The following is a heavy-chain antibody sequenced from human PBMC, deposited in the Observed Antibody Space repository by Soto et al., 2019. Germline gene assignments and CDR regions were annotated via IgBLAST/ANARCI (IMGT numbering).Heavy chain of an antibody. CDR3: ARATENYDYIWGSYRYGDDAFDI. CDR1: GFTFSSYW. J-gene: IGHJ3*02. Sequence: GGSLRLSCAASGFTFSSYWMHWVRQAPGKGLVWVSRINSDGSSTSYADSVKGRFTISRDNAKNTLYLQMNSLRAEDTAVYYCARATENYDYIWGSYRYGDDAFDIWGQGTMVTVSS. CDR2: INSDGSST. V-gene: IGHV3-74*01. D-gene: IGHD3-16*02.